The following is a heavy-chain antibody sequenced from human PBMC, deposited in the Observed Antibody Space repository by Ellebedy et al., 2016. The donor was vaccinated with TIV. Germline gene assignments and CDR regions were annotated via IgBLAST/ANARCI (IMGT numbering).Heavy chain of an antibody. Sequence: AASVKVSCKASGYTFTSYGISWVRQAPGQGLEWMGWISAYNGNTNYAQKLQGRVTMTTDTSTSTAYMELRSLRSDDTAVYYCARVGGYCSSTSCYGYGMDVWGQGTTVTVSS. CDR3: ARVGGYCSSTSCYGYGMDV. D-gene: IGHD2-2*01. J-gene: IGHJ6*02. V-gene: IGHV1-18*04. CDR1: GYTFTSYG. CDR2: ISAYNGNT.